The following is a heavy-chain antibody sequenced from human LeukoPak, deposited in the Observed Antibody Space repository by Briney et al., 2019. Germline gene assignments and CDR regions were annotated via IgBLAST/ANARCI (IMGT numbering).Heavy chain of an antibody. D-gene: IGHD3-22*01. CDR3: ARDRDSSGYYAYYFDY. CDR2: ISYDGSNK. V-gene: IGHV3-30-3*01. J-gene: IGHJ4*02. CDR1: GFTFGSYA. Sequence: QPGGSLRLSCAASGFTFGSYAMHWVRQAPGKGLEWVAVISYDGSNKYYADSVKGRFTISRDNSKNTLYLQMNSLRAEDTAVYYCARDRDSSGYYAYYFDYWGQGTLVTVSS.